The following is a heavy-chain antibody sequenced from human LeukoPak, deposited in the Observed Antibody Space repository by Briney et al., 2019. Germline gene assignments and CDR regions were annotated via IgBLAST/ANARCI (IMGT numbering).Heavy chain of an antibody. V-gene: IGHV3-21*01. CDR3: ARDVAGSGSH. Sequence: GGSLRLSCAASGFTFSSYSMNWVRQAPGKGLEWVSSISSSSSYIYYADSVKGRFTISRDNAKNTLYLQMNSLRVEDTAVYYCARDVAGSGSHWGQGTLVTVSS. CDR1: GFTFSSYS. CDR2: ISSSSSYI. J-gene: IGHJ1*01. D-gene: IGHD3-10*01.